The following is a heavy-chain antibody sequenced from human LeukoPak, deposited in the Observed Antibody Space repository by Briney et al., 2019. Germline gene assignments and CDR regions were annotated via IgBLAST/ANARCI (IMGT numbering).Heavy chain of an antibody. D-gene: IGHD1-1*01. Sequence: SQTLSLTCTVSGGSISSGSYYWSWIRQPAGKGLEWIGRIYTSGSTNYNPSLKSRVTISVETSKNQFSLKLSSVTAADTAVYYCARDGWNEMPDAFDIWGQGTMVTVSS. J-gene: IGHJ3*02. V-gene: IGHV4-61*02. CDR2: IYTSGST. CDR1: GGSISSGSYY. CDR3: ARDGWNEMPDAFDI.